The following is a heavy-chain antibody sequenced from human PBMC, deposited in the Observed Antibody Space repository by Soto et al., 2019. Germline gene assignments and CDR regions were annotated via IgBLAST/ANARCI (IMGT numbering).Heavy chain of an antibody. CDR1: GDSFTSNNW. D-gene: IGHD1-7*01. J-gene: IGHJ4*02. CDR3: ASRDPGTSVDY. Sequence: SETLSLTCAVSGDSFTSNNWWTWVRQPPGQGLEWIGEIYRTGSTNYNPSLKSRVTISLDKSENQFSLKVTSLTAADTAVYYCASRDPGTSVDYWGQGTLVTVSS. CDR2: IYRTGST. V-gene: IGHV4-4*02.